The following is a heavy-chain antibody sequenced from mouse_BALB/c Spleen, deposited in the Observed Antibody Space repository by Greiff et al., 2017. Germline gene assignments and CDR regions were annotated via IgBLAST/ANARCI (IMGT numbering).Heavy chain of an antibody. D-gene: IGHD2-14*01. V-gene: IGHV2-6-7*01. J-gene: IGHJ4*01. Sequence: VKLMESGPGLVAPSQSLSITCTVSGFSLTGYGVNWVRQPPGKGLEWLGMIWGDGSTDYNSALKSRLSISKDNSKSQVFLKMNSLQTDDTARYYCARGQAYYRYDGYAMDYWGQGTSVTVSS. CDR3: ARGQAYYRYDGYAMDY. CDR1: GFSLTGYG. CDR2: IWGDGST.